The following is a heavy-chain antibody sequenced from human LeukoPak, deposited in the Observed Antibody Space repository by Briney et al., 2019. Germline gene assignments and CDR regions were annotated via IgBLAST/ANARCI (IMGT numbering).Heavy chain of an antibody. Sequence: GGTLRLSCAASGVTFGDDAMHWVRQAPGQGPEWACLIYGDGGSTYYATSVKSRFSIYRDNSKNSLYLRRSSLRTEDTALYYCAKDMRQQLVGYFDYWGQGTLVTVSP. J-gene: IGHJ4*02. CDR2: IYGDGGST. V-gene: IGHV3-43*02. CDR3: AKDMRQQLVGYFDY. CDR1: GVTFGDDA. D-gene: IGHD6-13*01.